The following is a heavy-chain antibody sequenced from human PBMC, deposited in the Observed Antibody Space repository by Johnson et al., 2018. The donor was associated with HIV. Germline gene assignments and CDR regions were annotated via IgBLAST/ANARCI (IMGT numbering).Heavy chain of an antibody. D-gene: IGHD6-19*01. CDR2: TRNKANSYTT. V-gene: IGHV3-72*01. Sequence: VQLVESGGGVVQPGGSLRLSCAASGFTFSSYGMHWVRQAPGKGLEWVGRTRNKANSYTTEYAASVKGRFTISRDNSKNTLYLQMNSLRAEDTAVYYCASGIALAGTLLDAFDIWGQGTMVTVSS. CDR3: ASGIALAGTLLDAFDI. J-gene: IGHJ3*02. CDR1: GFTFSSYG.